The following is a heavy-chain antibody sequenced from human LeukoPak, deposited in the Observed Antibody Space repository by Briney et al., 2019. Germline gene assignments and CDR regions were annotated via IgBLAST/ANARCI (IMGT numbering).Heavy chain of an antibody. D-gene: IGHD3-16*01. Sequence: GESLRISCKGSGYSFTTYWISWVRQMPGKGLEWMGRIDPSDSYTNYSPSFQGHVTISADTSISTAYLKWSSLKASDAAMYYCAKWGAGGDFDVWGQGTMVTVSS. CDR1: GYSFTTYW. CDR3: AKWGAGGDFDV. V-gene: IGHV5-10-1*01. J-gene: IGHJ3*01. CDR2: IDPSDSYT.